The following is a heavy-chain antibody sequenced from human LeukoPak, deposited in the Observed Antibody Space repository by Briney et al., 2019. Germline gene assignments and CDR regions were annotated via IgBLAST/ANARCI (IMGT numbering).Heavy chain of an antibody. Sequence: PGGSLRLSCAASGFTFGSYDMHWVRQVPGKRLEWVAVIWYDGSNKYYADSVKGRFTISRDISKNTLYLQMNSLRAEDTAVYYCARQKDWTFDYWGQGTLVTVSS. CDR1: GFTFGSYD. V-gene: IGHV3-33*01. CDR2: IWYDGSNK. CDR3: ARQKDWTFDY. J-gene: IGHJ4*02. D-gene: IGHD3/OR15-3a*01.